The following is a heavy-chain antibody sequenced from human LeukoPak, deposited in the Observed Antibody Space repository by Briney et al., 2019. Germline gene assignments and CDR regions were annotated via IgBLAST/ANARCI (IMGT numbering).Heavy chain of an antibody. CDR1: GGSISSGGYY. CDR3: ASVCSSTSCYDDY. V-gene: IGHV4-31*03. J-gene: IGHJ4*02. D-gene: IGHD2-2*01. CDR2: IYYSGST. Sequence: SETLSLTCTVSGGSISSGGYYWSWIRQHPGKGLEWIGYIYYSGSTYYNPSLKSRVTISVDTSKNQFSLKLSSVTAADTAVYYCASVCSSTSCYDDYWGQGTLVTVSS.